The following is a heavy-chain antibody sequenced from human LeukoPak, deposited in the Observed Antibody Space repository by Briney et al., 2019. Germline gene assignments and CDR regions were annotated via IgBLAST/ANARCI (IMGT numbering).Heavy chain of an antibody. CDR3: ARATIYCSSTSCYEGHAFDI. D-gene: IGHD2-2*01. CDR2: IYYSGST. CDR1: GGSISSYY. J-gene: IGHJ3*02. V-gene: IGHV4-59*01. Sequence: SETLFLTCTVSGGSISSYYWSWIRQPPGKGLEWIGYIYYSGSTNYNPSLKSRVTISVDTSKNQFSLKLSSVTAADTAVYYCARATIYCSSTSCYEGHAFDIWGQGTMVTVSS.